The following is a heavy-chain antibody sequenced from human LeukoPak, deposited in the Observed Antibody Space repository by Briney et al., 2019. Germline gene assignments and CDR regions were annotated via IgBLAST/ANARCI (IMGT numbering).Heavy chain of an antibody. CDR3: AEGGSFSFDI. CDR1: GFAFSSYS. D-gene: IGHD5-12*01. J-gene: IGHJ3*02. V-gene: IGHV3-23*01. Sequence: PGGSLRLSCAASGFAFSSYSMNWVRQAPGKGLEWVSGISGSSGTTYYADSVKGRFTISRDNSKNTLDLQMHSLRAEDTAIYFCAEGGSFSFDIWGQGTKVTVSS. CDR2: ISGSSGTT.